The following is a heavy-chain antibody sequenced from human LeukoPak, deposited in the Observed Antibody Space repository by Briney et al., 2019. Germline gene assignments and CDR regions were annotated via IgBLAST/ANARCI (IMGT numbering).Heavy chain of an antibody. CDR1: DSSITPGYY. CDR2: IYHGGST. V-gene: IGHV4-38-2*01. J-gene: IGHJ4*02. Sequence: SETLSLTCAVSDSSITPGYYWGWIRQPPGKGLEWIGNIYHGGSTYYNPSLKSRVTISIDTSNNQFSLNLSSMTAADTAVYYCARAPFYCTAGVCYPISFDYWGQGTLVTVSS. CDR3: ARAPFYCTAGVCYPISFDY. D-gene: IGHD2-8*02.